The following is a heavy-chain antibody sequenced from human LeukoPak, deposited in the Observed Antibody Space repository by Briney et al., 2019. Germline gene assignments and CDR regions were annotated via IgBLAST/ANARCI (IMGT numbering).Heavy chain of an antibody. Sequence: SETLSLTCTVSGGSISTYYWSWIRQTPGKGLEWIGYIHYSGSTNYNPSLNSRVTISVDTSTNQFSLKVNSVSAANTGVYYCARGTHSSSPIPLDYWGQGTLVTVSS. V-gene: IGHV4-59*01. CDR3: ARGTHSSSPIPLDY. CDR2: IHYSGST. CDR1: GGSISTYY. D-gene: IGHD6-6*01. J-gene: IGHJ4*02.